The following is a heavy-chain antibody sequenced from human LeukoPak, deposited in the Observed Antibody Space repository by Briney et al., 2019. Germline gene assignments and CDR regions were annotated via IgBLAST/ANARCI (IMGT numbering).Heavy chain of an antibody. J-gene: IGHJ4*02. CDR2: LYYSGST. CDR1: GASISSSTYY. D-gene: IGHD1-26*01. CDR3: ARSPLVGATTGLPPDY. V-gene: IGHV4-39*07. Sequence: PSETLSLTCTVSGASISSSTYYWGWIRQPPGKGLEWIGSLYYSGSTYYNPSLESRVTISVDTSKNQFSLKLSSVTAADTAVYYCARSPLVGATTGLPPDYWGQGTLVTVSS.